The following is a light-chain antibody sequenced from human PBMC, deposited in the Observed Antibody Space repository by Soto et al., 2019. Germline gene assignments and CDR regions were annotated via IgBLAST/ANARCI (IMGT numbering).Light chain of an antibody. Sequence: EIVLTQSTVTLSLSPGERATLSCRASQSINNYLAWYQQKPGQPPRLLIYDASNRSTAIPVRFSGSGSGTDFTLTISSLGPEDSAVYYCQYRGIWPPGATFGGGTKVEIK. CDR1: QSINNY. J-gene: IGKJ4*01. V-gene: IGKV3-11*01. CDR3: QYRGIWPPGAT. CDR2: DAS.